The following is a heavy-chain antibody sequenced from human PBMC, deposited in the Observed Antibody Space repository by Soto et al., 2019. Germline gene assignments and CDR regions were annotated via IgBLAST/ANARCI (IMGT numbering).Heavy chain of an antibody. V-gene: IGHV6-1*01. CDR3: ARAWGSGWYLDY. CDR1: GYSVSTYSAA. D-gene: IGHD6-19*01. Sequence: QVQLQQSGPGLVKPSQTLSLTCAVSGYSVSTYSAAWTWIRQSPSRGLEWLGRTYYKSTWYNDYAESVRSRIRINPATSKNQFSLHLNSVTPDDTAVYYCARAWGSGWYLDYWGQGILVNVSS. J-gene: IGHJ4*02. CDR2: TYYKSTWYN.